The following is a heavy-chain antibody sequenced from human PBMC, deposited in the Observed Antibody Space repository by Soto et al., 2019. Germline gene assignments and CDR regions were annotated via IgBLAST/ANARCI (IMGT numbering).Heavy chain of an antibody. D-gene: IGHD3-10*01. CDR1: GGSISSDDYY. V-gene: IGHV4-30-4*01. CDR3: ARGTTVVRAIDY. J-gene: IGHJ4*02. CDR2: IYSSGNT. Sequence: SETLSLTCTVSGGSISSDDYYWSWIRQPPGRGLEWIGYIYSSGNTYDNPSLRSRVTISIDTSKNQFSLQLSSVTASDTAVYYCARGTTVVRAIDYWGQGTLVTVSS.